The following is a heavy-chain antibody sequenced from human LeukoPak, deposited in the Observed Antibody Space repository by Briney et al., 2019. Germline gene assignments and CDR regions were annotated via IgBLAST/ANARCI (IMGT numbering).Heavy chain of an antibody. CDR2: LSHSGSS. Sequence: SETLSLTCTVSGGSISSYYWSWIRQPPGKGLEWIAYLSHSGSSDSNPSLTSRVTTLVDTSKNQFSLKLTSVTAANTAVYYCARARNANAWYAFDIWGHGTMVTVSS. CDR1: GGSISSYY. J-gene: IGHJ3*02. D-gene: IGHD2-2*01. CDR3: ARARNANAWYAFDI. V-gene: IGHV4-59*01.